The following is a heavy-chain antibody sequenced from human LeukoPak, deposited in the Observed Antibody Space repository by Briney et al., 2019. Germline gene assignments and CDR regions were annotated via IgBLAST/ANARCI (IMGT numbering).Heavy chain of an antibody. CDR3: ARVPLGGANAIAFVDH. J-gene: IGHJ4*02. CDR1: GGSISSGGYY. Sequence: SQTLSLTCTVSGGSISSGGYYWSWIRQHPGKGLEWIGYIYYSGSTYYNPSLKSRVTISVDTSKNQFSLKLSSVTAADTAVYYCARVPLGGANAIAFVDHWGQGTLVTVSS. D-gene: IGHD2-8*01. CDR2: IYYSGST. V-gene: IGHV4-31*03.